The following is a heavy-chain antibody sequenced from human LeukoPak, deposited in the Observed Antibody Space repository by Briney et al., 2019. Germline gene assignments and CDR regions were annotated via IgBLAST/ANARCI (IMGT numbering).Heavy chain of an antibody. J-gene: IGHJ5*02. V-gene: IGHV1-2*02. D-gene: IGHD2-21*01. CDR3: ARADRLHGGPYLIGP. Sequence: ASVKVSCRTPGYSFTDYYMHWVRQAPGQGLEWMGWINPNSGGTSSAQKFQGRVTMTRDTSITTVYMEVSWLTSDDTAIYYCARADRLHGGPYLIGPWGQGTLVTVSS. CDR2: INPNSGGT. CDR1: GYSFTDYY.